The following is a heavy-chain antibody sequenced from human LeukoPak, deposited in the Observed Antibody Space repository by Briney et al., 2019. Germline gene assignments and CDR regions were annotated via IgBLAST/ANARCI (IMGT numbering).Heavy chain of an antibody. CDR2: VDHTGGT. J-gene: IGHJ4*02. V-gene: IGHV4-34*01. CDR3: ARGIYYCSGDSCSPPFDY. D-gene: IGHD2-15*01. Sequence: PSETLSLTCAVFGGSFSDFYWSWLRQTPGKGLEWIGEVDHTGGTKYNSSLKSRVTISVDTSKNQFSLKLSSVTAADTAVYYCARGIYYCSGDSCSPPFDYWGRGALVTVSS. CDR1: GGSFSDFY.